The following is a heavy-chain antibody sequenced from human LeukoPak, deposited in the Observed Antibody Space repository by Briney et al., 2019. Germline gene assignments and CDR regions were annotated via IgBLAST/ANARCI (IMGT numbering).Heavy chain of an antibody. V-gene: IGHV3-48*03. CDR2: ISSSGSTI. D-gene: IGHD5-24*01. CDR1: GFTFSSYE. J-gene: IGHJ6*03. Sequence: GGPLRLSCAASGFTFSSYEMNWVRQAPGKGLEWVSYISSSGSTIYYADSVKGRFTISRDNAKNSLYLQMNSLRAEDTAVYYCARVSLGMALGDYYMDVWGKGTTVTISS. CDR3: ARVSLGMALGDYYMDV.